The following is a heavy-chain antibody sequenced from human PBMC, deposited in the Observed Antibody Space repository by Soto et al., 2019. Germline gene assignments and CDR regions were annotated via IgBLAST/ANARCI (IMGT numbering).Heavy chain of an antibody. CDR2: IYYSGTT. D-gene: IGHD5-18*01. Sequence: SETLSRTCTVSGGSISSEGYYWSWFRQLPGKGLEWIGDIYYSGTTYHNPSLRSRLTISGDASKNQFSLKLSSVTAADTALYYCARGRGYSYGPYYFDYWGQGTLVTVSS. CDR1: GGSISSEGYY. J-gene: IGHJ4*02. CDR3: ARGRGYSYGPYYFDY. V-gene: IGHV4-31*03.